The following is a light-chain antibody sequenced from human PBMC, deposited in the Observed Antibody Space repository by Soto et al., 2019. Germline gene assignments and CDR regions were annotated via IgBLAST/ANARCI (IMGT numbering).Light chain of an antibody. J-gene: IGKJ1*01. CDR2: AAS. CDR3: QQSYSTLWT. Sequence: DIQMTQSASSLSASVGDRVTITCRPSQSISSYLNWYQQKPGKAPKLLIYAASSLQSGVPSRFSGSGSGTDFTLTISSLQPEDFATYYCQQSYSTLWTFGQGTKVEIK. CDR1: QSISSY. V-gene: IGKV1-39*01.